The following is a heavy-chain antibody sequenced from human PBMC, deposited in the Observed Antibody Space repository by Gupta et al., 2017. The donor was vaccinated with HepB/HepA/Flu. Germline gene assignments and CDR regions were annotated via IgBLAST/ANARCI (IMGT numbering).Heavy chain of an antibody. CDR1: GLNFNNYG. CDR3: AKGLFVIGEGNPFGAFDI. V-gene: IGHV3-23*01. J-gene: IGHJ3*02. D-gene: IGHD3-16*01. Sequence: EVQLLESGGGLVQHGGSLRLSCAASGLNFNNYGLSWVRQAPGKGLGGVSSFSGRGYGTNYADSVKGRVTISRDKSKNTLNRQMSSLRTEETALYYCAKGLFVIGEGNPFGAFDIGGQGAKVTGFS. CDR2: FSGRGYGT.